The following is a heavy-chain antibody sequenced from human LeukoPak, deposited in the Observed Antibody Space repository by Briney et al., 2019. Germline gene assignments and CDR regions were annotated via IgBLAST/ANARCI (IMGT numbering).Heavy chain of an antibody. J-gene: IGHJ3*02. V-gene: IGHV4-59*01. CDR1: GDSISNYY. CDR3: ARVSSNNWYNERGAFDI. D-gene: IGHD6-13*01. Sequence: SETLSLTCTVSGDSISNYYWSWLRQPPGKGLEWLGFIYYSGSTNYNPSLKSRVTISVDTSKNQFSLKLSSVTAADTAVYYCARVSSNNWYNERGAFDIWGQGTMVTVSS. CDR2: IYYSGST.